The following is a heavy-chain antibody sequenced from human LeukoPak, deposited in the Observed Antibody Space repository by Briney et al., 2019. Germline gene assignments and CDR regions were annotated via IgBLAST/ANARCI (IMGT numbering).Heavy chain of an antibody. Sequence: GGSLRLSCVVSGISLSNYAMTWVRQAPGKGLEWVSAISGNSYSTYYADSVKGRFTISRDNSKNTLYLQMSSLRADDTAIYYCATEVGTGYSGLDYWGQGTLVTVSS. D-gene: IGHD5-12*01. CDR1: GISLSNYA. CDR3: ATEVGTGYSGLDY. V-gene: IGHV3-23*01. J-gene: IGHJ4*02. CDR2: ISGNSYST.